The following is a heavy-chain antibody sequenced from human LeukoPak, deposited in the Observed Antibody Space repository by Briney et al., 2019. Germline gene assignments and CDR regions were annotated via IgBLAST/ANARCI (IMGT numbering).Heavy chain of an antibody. CDR2: IYSAGST. CDR1: GGSIMGFY. CDR3: AKDAGYSGYE. J-gene: IGHJ4*02. Sequence: SQTLSLTCTLAGGSIMGFYWSCIRQPAGKGLEWIGRIYSAGSTKYNPSLKSRVTLSVDPSNNQFSLKMRSVTAADTAVYYCAKDAGYSGYEWGQGILVTVSS. V-gene: IGHV4-4*07. D-gene: IGHD5-12*01.